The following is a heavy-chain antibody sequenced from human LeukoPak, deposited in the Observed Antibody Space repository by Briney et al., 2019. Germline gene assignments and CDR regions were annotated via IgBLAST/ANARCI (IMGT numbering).Heavy chain of an antibody. Sequence: GGSLRLSCAASGFTFSSYTMSWVRQAPGKGPEWLSAISISGDDTYYADSVKGRFTISRDNSKNTLYLQMNSLSADDTAMYYCANEIRPNDYWGQGTLVTVSS. J-gene: IGHJ4*02. CDR2: ISISGDDT. CDR1: GFTFSSYT. V-gene: IGHV3-23*01. CDR3: ANEIRPNDY. D-gene: IGHD4-17*01.